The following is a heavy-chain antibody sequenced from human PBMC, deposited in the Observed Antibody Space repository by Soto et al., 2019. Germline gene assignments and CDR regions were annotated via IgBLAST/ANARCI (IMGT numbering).Heavy chain of an antibody. D-gene: IGHD2-2*01. J-gene: IGHJ5*02. CDR2: IYPGDSRI. Sequence: PGESLKISCKGSGDSFTTDWIGWVRQMPGKGLEWMGVIYPGDSRIRYSPPFQGQVTISADKSISTAYLQWSSLKASDTAMYYCARGYCTTTICDPWFDPWGQGTLVTVSS. V-gene: IGHV5-51*01. CDR1: GDSFTTDW. CDR3: ARGYCTTTICDPWFDP.